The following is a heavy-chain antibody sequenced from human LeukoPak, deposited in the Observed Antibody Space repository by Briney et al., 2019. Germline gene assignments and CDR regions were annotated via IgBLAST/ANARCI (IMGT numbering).Heavy chain of an antibody. Sequence: TGGSLRLSCAASGFTFSSYAMSWVRQAPGKGLEWVSAISGGGGSTYYADSVKGRFTISRDNSKNTLYLQMNSLRAEDTAVYYCAMWGIAVAGTPRVWGQGTLVTVSS. CDR3: AMWGIAVAGTPRV. CDR1: GFTFSSYA. CDR2: ISGGGGST. V-gene: IGHV3-23*01. D-gene: IGHD6-19*01. J-gene: IGHJ4*02.